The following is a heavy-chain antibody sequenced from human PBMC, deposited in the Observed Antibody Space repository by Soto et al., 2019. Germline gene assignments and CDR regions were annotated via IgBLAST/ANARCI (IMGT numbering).Heavy chain of an antibody. D-gene: IGHD3-10*01. J-gene: IGHJ4*02. CDR1: GCTFSSYA. Sequence: GGSLRLSCAASGCTFSSYAMSWVRQAPGKGLDWVSTISGSGGSTYYADSVKGRFTISRDNSKTTLYLQMNSLSAEDTAVYYCAKPPNYYGSGSYFDYWGQGTLVTVSS. V-gene: IGHV3-23*01. CDR2: ISGSGGST. CDR3: AKPPNYYGSGSYFDY.